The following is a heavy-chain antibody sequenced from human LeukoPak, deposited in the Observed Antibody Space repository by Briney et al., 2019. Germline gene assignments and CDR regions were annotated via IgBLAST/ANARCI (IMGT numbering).Heavy chain of an antibody. D-gene: IGHD1-1*01. Sequence: GGSLRLSCAASGNYWMHWVRQAPGKGLVWVSHVNSDGSWTTYADSVKGRFTISRDNSKNTLYLQMNSLRAEDTAVYYCATNSNWNGLDFWGQGTLVTVSS. J-gene: IGHJ4*02. CDR1: GNYW. CDR2: VNSDGSWT. V-gene: IGHV3-74*01. CDR3: ATNSNWNGLDF.